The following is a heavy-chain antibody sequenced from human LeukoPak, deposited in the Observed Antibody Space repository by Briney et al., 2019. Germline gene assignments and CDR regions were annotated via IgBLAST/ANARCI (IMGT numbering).Heavy chain of an antibody. J-gene: IGHJ4*02. CDR2: INPNSGGT. Sequence: GASVKVSCKASGYTFTGYYMHWVRQAPGQGLEWMGWINPNSGGTNYAQKFQGRVTMTRDTSISTAYMELSRLRSDDTAVYYCAKTFYDFWSGYQGRSYYFDYWGQGTLVTVSS. CDR3: AKTFYDFWSGYQGRSYYFDY. CDR1: GYTFTGYY. V-gene: IGHV1-2*02. D-gene: IGHD3-3*01.